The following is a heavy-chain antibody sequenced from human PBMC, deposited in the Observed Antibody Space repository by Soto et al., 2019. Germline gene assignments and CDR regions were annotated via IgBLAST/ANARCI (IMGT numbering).Heavy chain of an antibody. D-gene: IGHD3-3*01. CDR1: GYTFTSYD. CDR3: ARSLTIFGVVPTSLY. J-gene: IGHJ4*02. CDR2: MNPNSGNT. Sequence: GASVKVSCKASGYTFTSYDINWVRQATGQGLEWMGWMNPNSGNTGYAQKFQGRVTMTRNTSISTAYMELSSLRSEDTALFYFARSLTIFGVVPTSLYWGQGTLVTVSS. V-gene: IGHV1-8*01.